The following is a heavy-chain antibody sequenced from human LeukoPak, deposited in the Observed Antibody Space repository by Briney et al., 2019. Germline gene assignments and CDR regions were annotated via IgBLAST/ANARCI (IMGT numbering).Heavy chain of an antibody. Sequence: GASVKVSCKASGYTFTGYYMHWVRQAPGQGLEWMGWINPNSGGTNYAQKFQGRVTMTRDTSISTAYMELSRLRSDDTAVYYCARDRRSASQGSALTILHYWGQGTLVTVSS. D-gene: IGHD3-9*01. J-gene: IGHJ4*02. CDR3: ARDRRSASQGSALTILHY. CDR1: GYTFTGYY. V-gene: IGHV1-2*02. CDR2: INPNSGGT.